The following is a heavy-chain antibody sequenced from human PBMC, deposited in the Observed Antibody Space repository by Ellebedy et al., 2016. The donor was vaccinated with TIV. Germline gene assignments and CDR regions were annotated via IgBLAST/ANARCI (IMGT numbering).Heavy chain of an antibody. V-gene: IGHV3-7*04. Sequence: GESLKISCAASGFTFTTFWMSWVRQAPGKGLEWVGNINQDGSEKCYGDSVKGRFTISRDNAKNYVYLQMNSRRAEDTAVYYCARENWYNDYWGQGTLVTVSS. D-gene: IGHD1/OR15-1a*01. CDR1: GFTFTTFW. CDR3: ARENWYNDY. J-gene: IGHJ4*02. CDR2: INQDGSEK.